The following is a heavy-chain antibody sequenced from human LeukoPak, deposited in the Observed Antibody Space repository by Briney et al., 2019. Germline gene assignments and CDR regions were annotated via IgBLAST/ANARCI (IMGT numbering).Heavy chain of an antibody. CDR2: ISGSGGST. Sequence: GGSLRLSCAASGFTFSSYAMSWVRQAPGKGLEWVSAISGSGGSTYYADSVKGRFTISRDNSKNTLYLQMNSLRAEDTAVYYCAKDLLDPLQSQDFDYWGQGTLVTVSS. D-gene: IGHD3-3*01. J-gene: IGHJ4*02. V-gene: IGHV3-23*01. CDR1: GFTFSSYA. CDR3: AKDLLDPLQSQDFDY.